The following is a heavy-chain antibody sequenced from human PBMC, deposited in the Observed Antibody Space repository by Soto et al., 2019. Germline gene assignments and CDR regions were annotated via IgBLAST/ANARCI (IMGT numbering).Heavy chain of an antibody. D-gene: IGHD5-12*01. Sequence: SVKVSCKASGGTFSSYAISWVRQAPGQGLEWMGGIIPIFGTANYAQKFQGRVTITADESTSTAYMELSSLRSEDTAVYYCARLGGYSGYDFRFDYWGQGTLVTVSS. J-gene: IGHJ4*02. CDR3: ARLGGYSGYDFRFDY. V-gene: IGHV1-69*13. CDR2: IIPIFGTA. CDR1: GGTFSSYA.